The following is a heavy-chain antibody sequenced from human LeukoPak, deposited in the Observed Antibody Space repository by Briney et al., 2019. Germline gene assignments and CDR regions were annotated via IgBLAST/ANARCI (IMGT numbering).Heavy chain of an antibody. V-gene: IGHV3-15*01. CDR3: STPVEYHLLY. J-gene: IGHJ4*02. CDR1: GFTFSDAW. CDR2: IKSKTDGGTT. Sequence: PGGSLRLSCVASGFTFSDAWMSWVRQVPGKGLEWVGRIKSKTDGGTTDYAAPVKGRFTISRDDSKNTLFLQMNSLKIDDTAVYYCSTPVEYHLLYWGQGTLVTVSS. D-gene: IGHD2-2*01.